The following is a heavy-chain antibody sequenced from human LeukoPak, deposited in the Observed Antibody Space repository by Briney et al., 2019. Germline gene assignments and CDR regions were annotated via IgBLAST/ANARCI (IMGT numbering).Heavy chain of an antibody. CDR1: GGSISSSSYY. Sequence: SETLSLTCTVSGGSISSSSYYWGWIRQPPGKGLEWIGSIYYSGSTYYNPSLKSRVTISVDTSKNQFSLKLSSVTAADTAVYYCARIGYYDSSGYYYYFDYWGQGTLVTVSP. D-gene: IGHD3-22*01. CDR3: ARIGYYDSSGYYYYFDY. V-gene: IGHV4-39*07. CDR2: IYYSGST. J-gene: IGHJ4*02.